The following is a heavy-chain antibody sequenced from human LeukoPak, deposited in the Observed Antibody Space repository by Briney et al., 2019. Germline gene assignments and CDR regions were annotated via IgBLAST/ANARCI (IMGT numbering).Heavy chain of an antibody. CDR1: GFTFSSYG. J-gene: IGHJ4*01. Sequence: GGSLRLSCAASGFTFSSYGMHWVRQAPGKGLEWVAVIWYGGSNKYYADSVKSRFTISRDNSKNTLYLQMNSLRAEDTAVYYCAKEGGSYFDYWGQGTLVTVSS. V-gene: IGHV3-30*02. D-gene: IGHD1-26*01. CDR2: IWYGGSNK. CDR3: AKEGGSYFDY.